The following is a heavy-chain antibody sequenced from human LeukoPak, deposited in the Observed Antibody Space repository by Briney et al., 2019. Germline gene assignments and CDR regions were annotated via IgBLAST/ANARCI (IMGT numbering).Heavy chain of an antibody. CDR3: ARAITNYGYIFDY. Sequence: TGGSLRLSCVGSGFTFSSYGMNWVRQAPGKGLEWVSSISTSSSYIYYSDSLKGRFTISRDNARNSLYLQMNSLRAEDTAVYYCARAITNYGYIFDYWGQGTLVTVSS. CDR1: GFTFSSYG. V-gene: IGHV3-21*01. CDR2: ISTSSSYI. J-gene: IGHJ4*02. D-gene: IGHD5-18*01.